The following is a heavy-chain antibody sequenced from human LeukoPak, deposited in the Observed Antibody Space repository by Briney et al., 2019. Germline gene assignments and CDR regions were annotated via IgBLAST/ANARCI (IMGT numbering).Heavy chain of an antibody. CDR1: GGSISSYY. V-gene: IGHV4-59*08. CDR3: ARHMSVSYDAFDL. J-gene: IGHJ3*01. Sequence: KSSETLSLTCTVSGGSISSYYWSWIRQPLGKGLEWIAYVYYTGRTLYNPSLESRVTISVDTSKTQFSLTVTSVTAADTAVYYCARHMSVSYDAFDLWGRGTTVTVSS. CDR2: VYYTGRT. D-gene: IGHD3-10*01.